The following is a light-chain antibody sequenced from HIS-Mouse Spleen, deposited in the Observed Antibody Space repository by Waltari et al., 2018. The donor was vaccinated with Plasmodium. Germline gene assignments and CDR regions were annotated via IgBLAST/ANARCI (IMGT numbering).Light chain of an antibody. V-gene: IGKV3-15*01. CDR3: QQYNNWSFT. CDR1: QSVSRN. CDR2: GAS. Sequence: EIVMTQSPATLSVPPGARATLSCRASQSVSRNLAWYQQKARQAPRIIIYGASTRATGIPARFSGSGSGKEFTLTISSLQSEDFAVYYCQQYNNWSFTFGPGTKVDIK. J-gene: IGKJ3*01.